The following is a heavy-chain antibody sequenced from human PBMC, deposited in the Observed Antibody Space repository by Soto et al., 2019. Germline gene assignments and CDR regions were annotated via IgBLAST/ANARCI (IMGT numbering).Heavy chain of an antibody. CDR1: ADTFTGYT. CDR3: ARSRGSYYSNFDS. Sequence: QVQLVQSGAEVKKPGSSVKVSCKASADTFTGYTVTWVRQAPGQGLEWVGRVIPILGASNFAQKFQGRVTISADKSTDTAYMVLTGLTSEDTAGYYCARSRGSYYSNFDSWGQGNLVTVSS. D-gene: IGHD3-10*01. J-gene: IGHJ4*02. V-gene: IGHV1-69*08. CDR2: VIPILGAS.